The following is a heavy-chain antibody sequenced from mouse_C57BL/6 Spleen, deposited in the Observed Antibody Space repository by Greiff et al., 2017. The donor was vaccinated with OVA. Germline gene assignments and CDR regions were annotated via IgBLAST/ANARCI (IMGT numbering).Heavy chain of an antibody. Sequence: QVQLQQPGAELVKPGASVKMSCKASGYTFTSYWITWVKQRPGQGLEWIGGIYPGSGSTNYNEKFKSKATLTVDTSSSTAYMQLSSLTSEDSAVYFCARYYGSRVSLDYWGQGTSVTVSS. CDR3: ARYYGSRVSLDY. CDR2: IYPGSGST. J-gene: IGHJ4*01. V-gene: IGHV1-55*01. CDR1: GYTFTSYW. D-gene: IGHD1-1*01.